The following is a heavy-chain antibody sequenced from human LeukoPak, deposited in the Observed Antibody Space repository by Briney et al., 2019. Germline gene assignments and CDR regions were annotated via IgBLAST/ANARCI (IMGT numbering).Heavy chain of an antibody. V-gene: IGHV3-74*01. Sequence: GGSLRLSCAASGFTFSSHWMHWVRQAPGKGLVWVSRINTDGSITTYADSVKGRFTISRDNAQNTLYLQMNSLRAEDTAVYYCARVGATLDYWSQGTLVTVSS. CDR2: INTDGSIT. CDR3: ARVGATLDY. D-gene: IGHD1-26*01. CDR1: GFTFSSHW. J-gene: IGHJ4*02.